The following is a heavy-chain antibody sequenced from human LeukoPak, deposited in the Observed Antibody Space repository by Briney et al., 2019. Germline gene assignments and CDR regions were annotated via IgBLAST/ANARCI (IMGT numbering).Heavy chain of an antibody. CDR3: ARANSGWYRHWDAFGI. Sequence: ASVKVSCKASGYTFTGYYMHWVRQAPGQGLEWMGWVNPNSGGTNYAQKFQGRVTMTRDTSISTAYMELSRLRSDDTAVYYCARANSGWYRHWDAFGIWGQGTMVTVSS. V-gene: IGHV1-2*02. J-gene: IGHJ3*02. D-gene: IGHD6-19*01. CDR1: GYTFTGYY. CDR2: VNPNSGGT.